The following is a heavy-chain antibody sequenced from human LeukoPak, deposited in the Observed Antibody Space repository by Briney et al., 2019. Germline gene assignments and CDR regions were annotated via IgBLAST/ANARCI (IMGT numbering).Heavy chain of an antibody. Sequence: SETLSLTCAVSGGSISIGGYSWSWIRQPPGKGLEWIGYIYHSGSTYYNPSLKSRVTISVDRSKNQFSLKLNSVTAADTAVYYCARADTYYYDSSGFVAFDIWGQGTMVTVSS. V-gene: IGHV4-30-2*01. CDR1: GGSISIGGYS. CDR2: IYHSGST. D-gene: IGHD3-22*01. CDR3: ARADTYYYDSSGFVAFDI. J-gene: IGHJ3*02.